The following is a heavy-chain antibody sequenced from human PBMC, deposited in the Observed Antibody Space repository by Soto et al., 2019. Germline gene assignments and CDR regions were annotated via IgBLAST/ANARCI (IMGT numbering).Heavy chain of an antibody. Sequence: LRLSCAASGFTFSSYGMHWVRQAPGKGLEWVAVISYDGSNKYYADSVKGRFTISRDNSKNTLYLQMNSLRAEDTAVYYCAKSYGDYYAFDIWGQGTMVTVSS. V-gene: IGHV3-30*18. CDR2: ISYDGSNK. CDR1: GFTFSSYG. CDR3: AKSYGDYYAFDI. J-gene: IGHJ3*02. D-gene: IGHD4-17*01.